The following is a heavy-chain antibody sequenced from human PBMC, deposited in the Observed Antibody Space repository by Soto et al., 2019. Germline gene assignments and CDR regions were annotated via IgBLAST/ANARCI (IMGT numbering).Heavy chain of an antibody. D-gene: IGHD3-10*01. J-gene: IGHJ4*02. CDR2: ISSNGGNT. CDR3: ARDGYYYGSGSYYSVWYYFDY. CDR1: GFTFSSYA. Sequence: GGSLRLSCAASGFTFSSYAMHWVRQAPGKGLEYVSAISSNGGNTYYADSVKGRFTISRDNSKNTLSLQLGSLRAEDMAIYYCARDGYYYGSGSYYSVWYYFDYWGQGTLVTVSS. V-gene: IGHV3-64*02.